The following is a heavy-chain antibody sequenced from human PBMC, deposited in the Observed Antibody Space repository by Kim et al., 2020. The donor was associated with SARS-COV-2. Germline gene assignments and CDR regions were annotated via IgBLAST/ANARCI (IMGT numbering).Heavy chain of an antibody. J-gene: IGHJ5*02. CDR2: INPSGGST. D-gene: IGHD3-10*01. CDR3: ARGTWGGGGWGYGSGQYNRFDP. V-gene: IGHV1-46*03. Sequence: ASVKVSCKASGYTFTSSHIQWVRQAPGQGLEWMGIINPSGGSTTYAQELQGRVTMTRDTSTGTVYMELSSLRSEDTALYYCARGTWGGGGWGYGSGQYNRFDPWGQGTLVSVSS. CDR1: GYTFTSSH.